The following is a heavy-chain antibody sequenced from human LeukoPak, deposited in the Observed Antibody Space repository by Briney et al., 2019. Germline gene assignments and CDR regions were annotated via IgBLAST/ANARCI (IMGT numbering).Heavy chain of an antibody. V-gene: IGHV3-15*01. Sequence: GGSLRLSCVASGFSFSVAWMSWVRQAPGKGLEWVGRIKSNSDGGTSDHAAPVKGRFSISRDHSKNTLYLQMNSLKTEDTAVYYCAKLGIAAAGREDYWGQGTLVTVSS. CDR1: GFSFSVAW. CDR3: AKLGIAAAGREDY. D-gene: IGHD6-13*01. CDR2: IKSNSDGGTS. J-gene: IGHJ4*02.